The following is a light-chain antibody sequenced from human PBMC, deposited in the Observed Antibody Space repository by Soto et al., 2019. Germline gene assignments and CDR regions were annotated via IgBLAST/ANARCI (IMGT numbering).Light chain of an antibody. Sequence: DIQMTQSPSSLSASVGDRVTITLRASQSISTNLNWFQQKPGKAPKLLIYKASTLKSGVPSRFSGSGSGTEFTLTISSLQPDDFATYYCQHYNSYSEAFGQGTKVDIK. CDR1: QSISTN. V-gene: IGKV1-5*03. CDR2: KAS. J-gene: IGKJ1*01. CDR3: QHYNSYSEA.